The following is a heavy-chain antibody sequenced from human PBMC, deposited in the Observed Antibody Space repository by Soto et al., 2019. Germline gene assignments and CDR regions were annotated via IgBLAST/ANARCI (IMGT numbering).Heavy chain of an antibody. J-gene: IGHJ3*02. CDR2: IYYSGST. Sequence: QLQLQESGPGLVKPSETLSLTCTVSGGSISSSSYYWGWIRQPPGKGLEWIGSIYYSGSTYYNPSLKSRVTISVDTSKNQFSLKLSSVTAADTAVYYCARQKFSQLRYFDWFPDDAFDIWGQGTMVTVSS. V-gene: IGHV4-39*01. CDR3: ARQKFSQLRYFDWFPDDAFDI. D-gene: IGHD3-9*01. CDR1: GGSISSSSYY.